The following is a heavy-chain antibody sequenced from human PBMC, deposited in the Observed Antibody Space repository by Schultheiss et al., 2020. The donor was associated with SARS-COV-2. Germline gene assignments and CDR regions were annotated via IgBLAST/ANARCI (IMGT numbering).Heavy chain of an antibody. J-gene: IGHJ1*01. Sequence: GGSLRLSCAASGFTFSNAWMSWVRQAPGKGLEWVGRIKSKTDGGTTDYAAPVKGRFTISRDDSKNTLYLQMNSLKTEDTAVYYCAREDSSSWYIPEYFQHWGQGTLVTVSS. V-gene: IGHV3-15*01. D-gene: IGHD6-13*01. CDR1: GFTFSNAW. CDR3: AREDSSSWYIPEYFQH. CDR2: IKSKTDGGTT.